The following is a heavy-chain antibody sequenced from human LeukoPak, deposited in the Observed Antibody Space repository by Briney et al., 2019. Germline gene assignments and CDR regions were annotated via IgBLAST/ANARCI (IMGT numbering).Heavy chain of an antibody. CDR1: GYSISSGYY. CDR3: ARRAAGPQKLYYYYYYMDV. J-gene: IGHJ6*03. V-gene: IGHV4-38-2*02. Sequence: SETLSLTCTVSGYSISSGYYWGWIRQPPGKGPEWIGEVNESGGTNINPSLKSRVTISVDTSKNQFSLKLSSVTAADTAVYYCARRAAGPQKLYYYYYYMDVWGKGTTVTVSS. CDR2: VNESGGT. D-gene: IGHD6-13*01.